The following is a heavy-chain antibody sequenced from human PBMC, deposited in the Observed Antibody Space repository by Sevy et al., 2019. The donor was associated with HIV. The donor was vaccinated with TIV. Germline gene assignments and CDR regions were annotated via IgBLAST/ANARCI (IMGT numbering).Heavy chain of an antibody. CDR2: INRDGSEK. Sequence: GGYLRLSCAASGFTFSDYYMTCVRQAPGKGLEWVASINRDGSEKFHVDSVKGRFTISRDNMKKSLFLQMNSLRVEDTAVHYRLRGGGGYWGQEIQVTVSS. CDR1: GFTFSDYY. V-gene: IGHV3-7*01. D-gene: IGHD2-15*01. CDR3: LRGGGGY. J-gene: IGHJ4*02.